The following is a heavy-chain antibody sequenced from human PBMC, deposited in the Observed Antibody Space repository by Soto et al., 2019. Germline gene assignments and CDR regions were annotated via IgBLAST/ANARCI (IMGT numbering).Heavy chain of an antibody. D-gene: IGHD6-19*01. V-gene: IGHV3-33*04. Sequence: PGGSLRLSCTASGFTFNSYGFNWVRQAPGKGLEWVAVIWYDGNTKYYADSVKGRFTISRDNLRSTVYLQMNSLTAEDTAVYYCAIHLWAPVAGHHNSSMDDWGQGTMVTVSS. CDR2: IWYDGNTK. CDR3: AIHLWAPVAGHHNSSMDD. CDR1: GFTFNSYG. J-gene: IGHJ6*02.